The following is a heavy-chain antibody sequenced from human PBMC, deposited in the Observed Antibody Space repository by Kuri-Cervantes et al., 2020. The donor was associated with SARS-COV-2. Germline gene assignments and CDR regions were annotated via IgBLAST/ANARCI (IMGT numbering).Heavy chain of an antibody. D-gene: IGHD1-26*01. J-gene: IGHJ6*02. Sequence: SQTLSLTCAVYGGSFSGYYWSWIRQPPGKGLEWIGEISHSGNTNYNPSLKSRVTISLDTSKNQFSLKLTSVTAADTAVYYCASSGSPYYYYGMDVWGQGTTVTVSS. CDR2: ISHSGNT. CDR3: ASSGSPYYYYGMDV. CDR1: GGSFSGYY. V-gene: IGHV4-34*01.